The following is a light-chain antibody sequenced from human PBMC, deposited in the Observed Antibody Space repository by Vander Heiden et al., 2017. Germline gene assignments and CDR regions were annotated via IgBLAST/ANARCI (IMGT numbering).Light chain of an antibody. CDR3: QQYADSRYT. V-gene: IGKV3-20*01. CDR1: QTISNSF. CDR2: AAT. J-gene: IGKJ2*01. Sequence: EIVLTQSPDTLSLSPGERATLSCRASQTISNSFVVWYQHKPGRAPRLIMYAATSRATGVSDRFSGRGSGTDFILTINRLEPEDFAVYYCQQYADSRYTFGQGTKLEMK.